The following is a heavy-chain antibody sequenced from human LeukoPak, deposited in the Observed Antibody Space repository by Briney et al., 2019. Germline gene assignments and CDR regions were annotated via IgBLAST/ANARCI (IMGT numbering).Heavy chain of an antibody. D-gene: IGHD3-22*01. CDR1: GGSISSSSYY. V-gene: IGHV4-39*07. J-gene: IGHJ4*02. Sequence: PSETLSLTCTVSGGSISSSSYYWGWIRQPPGKGLEWIGSIYYSGSTYYNPSLKSRVTISVDTSKNQFSLKLSSVTAADTAVYYCARAQPYYYDSSGYYYVYYFDYWGQGTLVTVSS. CDR3: ARAQPYYYDSSGYYYVYYFDY. CDR2: IYYSGST.